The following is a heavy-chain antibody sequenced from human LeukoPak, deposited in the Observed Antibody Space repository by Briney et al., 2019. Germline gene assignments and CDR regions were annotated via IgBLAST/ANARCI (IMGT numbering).Heavy chain of an antibody. CDR2: ISGSGAST. CDR3: AKGLYYDTN. J-gene: IGHJ4*02. CDR1: GFTFSTNA. D-gene: IGHD3-9*01. Sequence: PGGSLRLSCLTSGFTFSTNAMSWVRQAPGKGLEWISGISGSGASTYYADSVTGRFTISRDNSRNTLYLQMNSLRGDDTAVYYCAKGLYYDTNWGQGTLVTVSS. V-gene: IGHV3-23*01.